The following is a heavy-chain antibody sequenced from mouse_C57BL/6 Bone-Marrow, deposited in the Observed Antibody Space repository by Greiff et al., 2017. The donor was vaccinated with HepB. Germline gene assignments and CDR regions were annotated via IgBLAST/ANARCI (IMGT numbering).Heavy chain of an antibody. J-gene: IGHJ2*01. Sequence: EVQGAESGGGLVQPGESLKLSCESNEYEFPSHDMSWVRKTPEKRLELVAAINSDGGSTYYPDTMEGRFIISRDNTKKTLYLQMSSLRYEDTALYYCARHRYGRRGYFDYWGQGTTLTVSS. CDR3: ARHRYGRRGYFDY. D-gene: IGHD1-1*01. CDR2: INSDGGST. CDR1: EYEFPSHD. V-gene: IGHV5-2*01.